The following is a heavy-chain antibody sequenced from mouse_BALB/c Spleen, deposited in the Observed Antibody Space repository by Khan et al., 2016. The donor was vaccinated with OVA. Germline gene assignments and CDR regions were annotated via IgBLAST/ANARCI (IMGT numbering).Heavy chain of an antibody. CDR2: INSAGYYT. CDR3: ASHLTGSFAY. J-gene: IGHJ3*01. CDR1: GFTFSAYG. Sequence: EVELVESGGDLVRPGGSLKLSCAASGFTFSAYGMSWVRQSLDKRLEWVATINSAGYYTYYPDSLQGRFTISRDNAKNTLYLQMRSLKSEDTAMYYCASHLTGSFAYWGQGTLVTVSA. D-gene: IGHD4-1*01. V-gene: IGHV5-6*01.